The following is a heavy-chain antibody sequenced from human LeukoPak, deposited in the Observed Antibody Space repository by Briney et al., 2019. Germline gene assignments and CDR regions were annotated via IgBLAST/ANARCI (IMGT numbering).Heavy chain of an antibody. J-gene: IGHJ1*01. CDR1: GYTLTSFS. Sequence: GASVKVSCKASGYTLTSFSISWVRQAPGQGLEWMGWIIAYNGYTDYAQKLQGRVTMTTDTSTNTAYMELRSLRSDDTAVYYCARGDCSGDSCYLPEYFQHWGQGTLVTVSS. CDR3: ARGDCSGDSCYLPEYFQH. V-gene: IGHV1-18*01. CDR2: IIAYNGYT. D-gene: IGHD2-15*01.